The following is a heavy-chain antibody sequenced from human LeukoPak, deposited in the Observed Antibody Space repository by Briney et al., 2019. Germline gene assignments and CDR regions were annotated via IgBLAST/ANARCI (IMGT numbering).Heavy chain of an antibody. CDR2: ISSSSSYI. CDR3: ARASLGYCSSTNCYFDY. J-gene: IGHJ4*02. Sequence: GGSLRLSCAASGFTFSSYCINWVRQAPGKGLEWVSSISSSSSYIYYADSVKGRFTISRDNAKNSLYLQMNSLRAEDTAVYYCARASLGYCSSTNCYFDYWGQGTLVTVSS. D-gene: IGHD2-2*01. CDR1: GFTFSSYC. V-gene: IGHV3-21*01.